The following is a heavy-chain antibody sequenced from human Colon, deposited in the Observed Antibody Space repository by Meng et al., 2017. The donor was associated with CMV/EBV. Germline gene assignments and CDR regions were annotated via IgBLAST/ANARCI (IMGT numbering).Heavy chain of an antibody. V-gene: IGHV4-59*08. CDR1: GGSISTYY. CDR2: IYYTGSV. J-gene: IGHJ4*02. CDR3: ARVRITMIVDD. D-gene: IGHD3-22*01. Sequence: SETLSLTCNVSGGSISTYYWTWIRQPPGKGLEWIGNIYYTGSVKYNPSLKSRLTISVDTAKNQFSLKLSSVTAADTAVYYCARVRITMIVDDWGQGTLVTVSS.